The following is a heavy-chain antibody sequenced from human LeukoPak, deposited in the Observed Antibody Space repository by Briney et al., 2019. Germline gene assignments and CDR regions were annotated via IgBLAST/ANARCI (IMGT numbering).Heavy chain of an antibody. D-gene: IGHD5-12*01. CDR2: INPNSGGT. CDR3: AAWDLGGYDYFDY. V-gene: IGHV1-2*06. CDR1: GYTFTGYY. Sequence: GASVKVSCKASGYTFTGYYMHWLRQDPGPGLEWMGRINPNSGGTNYAQKFQGRVTMTRDTSISTAYMELSMLRSDDTAVYYCAAWDLGGYDYFDYWGQGTLVTVSS. J-gene: IGHJ4*02.